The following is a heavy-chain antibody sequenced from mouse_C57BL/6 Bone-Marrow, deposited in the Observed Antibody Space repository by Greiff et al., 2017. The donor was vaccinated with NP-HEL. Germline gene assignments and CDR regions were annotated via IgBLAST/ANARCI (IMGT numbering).Heavy chain of an antibody. J-gene: IGHJ1*03. CDR2: FYPGSGSI. CDR3: ARDGDYYGSSYGYFDV. D-gene: IGHD1-1*01. Sequence: VQRVESGAELVKPGASVKLSCTASGYTFTEYTIHWVKQRSGQGLEWIGWFYPGSGSIKYNEKFKDKATLTADKSSSTVYMDLSRLTSEDSAVYFCARDGDYYGSSYGYFDVWGTGTTVTVSS. CDR1: GYTFTEYT. V-gene: IGHV1-62-2*01.